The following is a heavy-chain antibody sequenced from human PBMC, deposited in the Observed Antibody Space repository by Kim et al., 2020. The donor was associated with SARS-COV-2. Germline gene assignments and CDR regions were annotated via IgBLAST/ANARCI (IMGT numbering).Heavy chain of an antibody. Sequence: LSLTCAASGFTFSSYAMSWVRQAPGKGLEWVSAISGSGGSTYYADSVKGRFTISRDNSENTLYLQMNSLRAEDTAVYYCAKANPTTVTVDYWGQGTLVTVSS. CDR1: GFTFSSYA. D-gene: IGHD4-17*01. V-gene: IGHV3-23*01. CDR2: ISGSGGST. J-gene: IGHJ4*02. CDR3: AKANPTTVTVDY.